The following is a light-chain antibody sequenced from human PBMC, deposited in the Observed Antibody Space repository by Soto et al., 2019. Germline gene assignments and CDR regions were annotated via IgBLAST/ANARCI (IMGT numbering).Light chain of an antibody. V-gene: IGLV1-44*01. CDR2: NNN. Sequence: QSVLTQPPSASGTPGQRVTISCSGSSSNIGSNTVNWYQQLPGTAPKLLIYNNNQRPSGVPDRLSGSKSGTSASLAISGLQSEDDSDFSCAAWDDSLNGPVFGGGTKLTVL. CDR1: SSNIGSNT. J-gene: IGLJ2*01. CDR3: AAWDDSLNGPV.